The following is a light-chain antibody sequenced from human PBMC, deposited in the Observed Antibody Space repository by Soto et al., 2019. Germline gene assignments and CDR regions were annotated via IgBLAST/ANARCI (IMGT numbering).Light chain of an antibody. CDR3: QQYGSSPLT. CDR1: QSVSSSN. J-gene: IGKJ4*01. CDR2: GAS. V-gene: IGKV3-20*01. Sequence: EIVLTQSPGTLSVSPGERATLSCRASQSVSSSNLAWYQQKPGQAPRLLIYGASSRATGIPDRFSGSGSGTDFTLTISRLEPEDFAVYSCQQYGSSPLTFGGGTKVDIK.